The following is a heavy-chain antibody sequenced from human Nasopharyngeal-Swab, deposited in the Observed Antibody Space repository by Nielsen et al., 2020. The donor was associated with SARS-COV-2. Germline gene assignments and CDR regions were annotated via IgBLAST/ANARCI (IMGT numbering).Heavy chain of an antibody. CDR1: GGSFSGYY. Sequence: SQTLSLTCAVYGGSFSGYYWSWIRQPPGKGLEWIGEINHSGSTDYNPSLKSRVTISVDTSKNQFSLKLSSVTAADTAVYYCARGRDPYGGNSGGAFDIWGQGTMVTVSS. CDR3: ARGRDPYGGNSGGAFDI. J-gene: IGHJ3*02. CDR2: INHSGST. V-gene: IGHV4-34*01. D-gene: IGHD4-23*01.